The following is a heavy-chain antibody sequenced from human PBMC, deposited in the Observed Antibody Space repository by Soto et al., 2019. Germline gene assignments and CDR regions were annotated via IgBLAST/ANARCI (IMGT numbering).Heavy chain of an antibody. CDR1: GFTFSLYD. Sequence: GGSLRLSCAASGFTFSLYDMSWVRQAPGKGLEWVSSISGSGVNIYYADSAKGRLTISRDNSKNTLFLQMNSLRAEDTAVYFCAKIESGSGCYNWGQGALVTVSS. V-gene: IGHV3-23*01. D-gene: IGHD6-19*01. J-gene: IGHJ4*02. CDR3: AKIESGSGCYN. CDR2: ISGSGVNI.